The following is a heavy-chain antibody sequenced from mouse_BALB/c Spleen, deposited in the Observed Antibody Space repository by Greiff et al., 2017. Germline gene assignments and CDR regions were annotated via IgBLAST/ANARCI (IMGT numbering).Heavy chain of an antibody. CDR1: GYSFTGYY. Sequence: LVKPGASVKISCKASGYSFTGYYMHWVKQSHGKSLEWIGYISCYSGATCYNHKFKGKATFTVDTSTSTAYMQFNRLTSEDSAVYYGARTVGRDDAMDDWGQGTSVTVSS. D-gene: IGHD3-3*01. J-gene: IGHJ4*01. V-gene: IGHV1S34*01. CDR2: ISCYSGAT. CDR3: ARTVGRDDAMDD.